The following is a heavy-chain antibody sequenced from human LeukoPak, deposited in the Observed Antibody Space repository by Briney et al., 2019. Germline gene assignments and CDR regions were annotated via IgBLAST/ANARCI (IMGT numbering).Heavy chain of an antibody. J-gene: IGHJ4*02. CDR1: GFTFSNAW. V-gene: IGHV3-15*01. CDR3: TTARGGVGATSTYYFDY. CDR2: IKSKTDGGTT. Sequence: GGSLRLSCAASGFTFSNAWMSWVRQAPGKGLEWVGRIKSKTDGGTTDYAAPVKGRFTISRDDSKNTLYLQMNSLKTEDTAVYYCTTARGGVGATSTYYFDYWGQGTLVTVSS. D-gene: IGHD1-26*01.